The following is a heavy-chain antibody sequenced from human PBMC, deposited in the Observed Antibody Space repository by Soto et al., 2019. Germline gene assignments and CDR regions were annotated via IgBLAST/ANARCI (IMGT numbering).Heavy chain of an antibody. CDR3: EPSNPSGYPYYFDY. CDR2: INHSGST. CDR1: GGSFSGYY. D-gene: IGHD3-22*01. J-gene: IGHJ4*02. V-gene: IGHV4-34*01. Sequence: SETLSLTCAVYGGSFSGYYWSWIRQPPGKGLEWIGEINHSGSTNYNPSLKSRVTISVDTSKNQFSLKLSSVTAADTAVYYCEPSNPSGYPYYFDYWGQGTLATVSS.